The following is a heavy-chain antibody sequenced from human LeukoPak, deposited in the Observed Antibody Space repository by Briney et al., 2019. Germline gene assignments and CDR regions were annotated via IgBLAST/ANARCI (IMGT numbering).Heavy chain of an antibody. Sequence: PSETLSLTCAVYGGSFSGYYWSWIRQPPGKGLEWIGEINHSGSTNYNPSLKSRVTISVDTSKNQFSLKLSSVTAADTAVYYCARGKPYYYDSSGYHLWAFDIWGQGTMVTVSS. V-gene: IGHV4-34*01. D-gene: IGHD3-22*01. CDR1: GGSFSGYY. J-gene: IGHJ3*02. CDR2: INHSGST. CDR3: ARGKPYYYDSSGYHLWAFDI.